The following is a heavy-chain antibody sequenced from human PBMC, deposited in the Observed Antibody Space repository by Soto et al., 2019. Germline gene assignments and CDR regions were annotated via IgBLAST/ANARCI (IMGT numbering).Heavy chain of an antibody. Sequence: EVQLVESGGGLVRPGGSLRLSCAASGFTFSSYTMHWVRQAPGKGLEWVSSITSTSTYIYYTDSLKGRFTISRDNPNNALFLQMNNLGPGDTAVYYCARDGARDRGDKGFDYWGQGTVVTVSS. CDR1: GFTFSSYT. CDR3: ARDGARDRGDKGFDY. V-gene: IGHV3-21*01. J-gene: IGHJ4*02. D-gene: IGHD2-21*02. CDR2: ITSTSTYI.